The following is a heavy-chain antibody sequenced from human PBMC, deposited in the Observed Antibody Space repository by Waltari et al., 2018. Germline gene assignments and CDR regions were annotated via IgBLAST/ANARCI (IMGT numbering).Heavy chain of an antibody. V-gene: IGHV3-48*03. CDR3: ARTQNYYYGSGSYADY. CDR1: GFTFSSYE. D-gene: IGHD3-10*01. Sequence: EGQLVESGGTLVQPGGSLRLSCTASGFTFSSYEMNWVRQVPGKGLECMSYISVGGHTIDYADSVKGRFTISRDNAENSLYLQMNSLRAEDTAVYYCARTQNYYYGSGSYADYWGQGTLVTVSS. J-gene: IGHJ4*02. CDR2: ISVGGHTI.